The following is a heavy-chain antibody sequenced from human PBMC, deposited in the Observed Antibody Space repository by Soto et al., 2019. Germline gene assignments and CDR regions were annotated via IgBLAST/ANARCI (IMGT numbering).Heavy chain of an antibody. V-gene: IGHV4-59*11. CDR1: GGSISGHY. Sequence: SETLSLTCTVSGGSISGHYWIWIRQSPGKRLEWIGYIFYSGSTNYNPSLKSRVTLSVDTSKNQFSLRLSSVTAADTAVYYCARVGSSGWSPDYWGQGXLVTVHS. D-gene: IGHD6-19*01. J-gene: IGHJ4*02. CDR3: ARVGSSGWSPDY. CDR2: IFYSGST.